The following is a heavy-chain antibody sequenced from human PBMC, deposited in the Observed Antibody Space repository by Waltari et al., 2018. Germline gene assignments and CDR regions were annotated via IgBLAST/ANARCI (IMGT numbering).Heavy chain of an antibody. CDR1: GYTFTGYS. D-gene: IGHD3-10*01. CDR3: ARGGLLWFGELLLPDY. CDR2: INPNSGGT. V-gene: IGHV1-2*06. Sequence: QVQLVQSGAEVKKPGASVTVSCKASGYTFTGYSMHWVRQAPGQGLEWMGRINPNSGGTNYAQKFQGRVTMTRDTSISTAYMELSRLRSDDTAVYYCARGGLLWFGELLLPDYWGQGTLVTVSS. J-gene: IGHJ4*02.